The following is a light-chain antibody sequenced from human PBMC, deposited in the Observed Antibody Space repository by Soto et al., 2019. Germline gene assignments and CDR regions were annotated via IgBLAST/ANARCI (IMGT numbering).Light chain of an antibody. J-gene: IGKJ1*01. V-gene: IGKV3-15*01. Sequence: EIVMTQSPATLSLSPGERATLSCRASQSVSSNLAWYQQKPGQAPRLLIYGTSTRATGIPARFSGSGSGTEFTLTISSLESEDFAVYYCHQYSNWPPRTFGRGTKVEIK. CDR2: GTS. CDR1: QSVSSN. CDR3: HQYSNWPPRT.